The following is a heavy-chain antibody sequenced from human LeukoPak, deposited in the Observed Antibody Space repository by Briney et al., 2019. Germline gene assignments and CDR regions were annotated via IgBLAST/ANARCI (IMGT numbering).Heavy chain of an antibody. CDR3: ARDSGNYYDSSGYLCFDY. D-gene: IGHD3-22*01. CDR1: GFTFSGDW. CDR2: ISSSSSYI. V-gene: IGHV3-21*01. J-gene: IGHJ4*02. Sequence: GGSLRLSCAASGFTFSGDWMSWVRQAPGKGLEWVSSISSSSSYIYYADSVKGRFTISRDNAKNSLYLQMNSLRAEDTAVYYCARDSGNYYDSSGYLCFDYWGQGTLVTVSS.